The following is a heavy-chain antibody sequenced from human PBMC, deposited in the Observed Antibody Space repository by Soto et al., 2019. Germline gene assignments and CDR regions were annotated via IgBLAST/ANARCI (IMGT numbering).Heavy chain of an antibody. J-gene: IGHJ4*02. CDR2: IYYRGKT. CDR3: AKNLPRTGRFDY. Sequence: PSETLSLTCSLSGASITSTTYFWAWIRKTPGKGLEWVGSIYYRGKTHYNPSLKSRATISVDRSRNQFSLEVKSVPAADTAVYYCAKNLPRTGRFDYWDQGTVVTASS. V-gene: IGHV4-39*01. CDR1: GASITSTTYF.